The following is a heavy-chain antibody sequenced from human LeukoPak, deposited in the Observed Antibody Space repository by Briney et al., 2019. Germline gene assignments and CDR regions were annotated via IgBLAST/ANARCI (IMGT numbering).Heavy chain of an antibody. CDR1: GFTFSNAW. V-gene: IGHV3-15*01. Sequence: PGGSLRLSCAASGFTFSNAWMSWVRQAPGKGLEWVGRIRRKSDGGTTDYAAPVKGRFTISRDDSKNTLYLQMSSLRGEDTAVYYCARDKDAYGDYSAAFDIWGQGTMVTVSS. CDR2: IRRKSDGGTT. CDR3: ARDKDAYGDYSAAFDI. J-gene: IGHJ3*02. D-gene: IGHD4-17*01.